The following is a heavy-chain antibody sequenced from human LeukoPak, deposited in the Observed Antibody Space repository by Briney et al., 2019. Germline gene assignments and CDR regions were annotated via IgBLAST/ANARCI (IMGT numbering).Heavy chain of an antibody. CDR2: ISYDGSNK. V-gene: IGHV3-30-3*01. Sequence: PGRSLRLSCAASGFTFSSYAMHWVRQAPGKGLEWVAVISYDGSNKYYADSVKGRFTISRDNSKNTLYLQMSSLRAEDTAVYYCARDFGYYFDYWGQGTLVTVSS. CDR3: ARDFGYYFDY. D-gene: IGHD3-10*01. CDR1: GFTFSSYA. J-gene: IGHJ4*02.